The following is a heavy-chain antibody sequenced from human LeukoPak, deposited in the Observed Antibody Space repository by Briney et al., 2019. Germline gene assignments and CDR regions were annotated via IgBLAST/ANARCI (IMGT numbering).Heavy chain of an antibody. D-gene: IGHD3-9*01. V-gene: IGHV1-2*02. Sequence: GASVKVSCKASGYTFTDDYVYWVRQAPGQGLEWMGWINPNSGGTNYAQKFQGRVTMTRDTSISTAYMELSSLRSEDTAVYYCARVHYDILTGDAFDIWGQGTMVTVSS. CDR1: GYTFTDDY. CDR2: INPNSGGT. CDR3: ARVHYDILTGDAFDI. J-gene: IGHJ3*02.